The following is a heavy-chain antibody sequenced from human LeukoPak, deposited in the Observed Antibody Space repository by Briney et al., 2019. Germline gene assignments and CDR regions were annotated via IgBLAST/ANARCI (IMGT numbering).Heavy chain of an antibody. CDR1: GGSISSYY. CDR2: IYYSGST. Sequence: TPSETLSLTCTVSGGSISSYYWSWIRQPPGKGLEWIGYIYYSGSTNYNPSLQSRVTISVDTSKNQFSLKLSSVTAADTAVYYCARGSTVTYYYMDVWGKGTTVTVSS. V-gene: IGHV4-59*01. CDR3: ARGSTVTYYYMDV. J-gene: IGHJ6*03. D-gene: IGHD4-17*01.